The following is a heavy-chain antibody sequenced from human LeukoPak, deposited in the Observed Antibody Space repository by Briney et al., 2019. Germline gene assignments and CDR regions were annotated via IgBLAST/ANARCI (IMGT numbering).Heavy chain of an antibody. D-gene: IGHD2-2*01. Sequence: SETLSLTCSVSGGSISSSGYYWGWIRQPPGKGLEWIGTIYYSGSTYYNPSPKNPVTISLDTSKIHFSLKLTSVTAADTAVYYCAALLTDLVPPPTGAPWGQGTLVTVSS. CDR3: AALLTDLVPPPTGAP. CDR1: GGSISSSGYY. CDR2: IYYSGST. J-gene: IGHJ5*02. V-gene: IGHV4-39*02.